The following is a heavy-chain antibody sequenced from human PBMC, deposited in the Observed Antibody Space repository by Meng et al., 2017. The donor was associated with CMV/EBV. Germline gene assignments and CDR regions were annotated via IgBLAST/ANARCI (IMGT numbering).Heavy chain of an antibody. CDR2: ISSTGSDI. D-gene: IGHD4-17*01. CDR3: ARGVNPTVTTHWFDP. J-gene: IGHJ5*02. V-gene: IGHV3-21*01. CDR1: GFTFSRYT. Sequence: GGSLRLSCAASGFTFSRYTINWVRQAPGKGLEWVSSISSTGSDIYYADSLKGRFTISRDNAKNSLYLQMSSLRAEDTAVYYCARGVNPTVTTHWFDPWGQGALVTVSS.